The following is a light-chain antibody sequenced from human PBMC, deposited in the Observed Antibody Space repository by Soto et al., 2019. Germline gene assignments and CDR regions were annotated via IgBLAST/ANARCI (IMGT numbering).Light chain of an antibody. V-gene: IGKV3-20*01. CDR1: QSANNNY. Sequence: EAVLTQSPGTLSLSPGERATLSCRASQSANNNYLAWYQQKPGQAPRLLIYGASSRATGIPDRFSGSGSGTDFTLTISRLEPEDFAVYYCQQYGNSPIIFGQGTRLEIK. J-gene: IGKJ5*01. CDR3: QQYGNSPII. CDR2: GAS.